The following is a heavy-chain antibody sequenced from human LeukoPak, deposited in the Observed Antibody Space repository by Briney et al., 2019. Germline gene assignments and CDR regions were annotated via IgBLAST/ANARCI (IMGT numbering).Heavy chain of an antibody. J-gene: IGHJ3*02. CDR3: AKDLGYCSGGSCYSDAFDI. CDR1: GFTFDDYA. Sequence: GGSLRLSCAASGFTFDDYAMHWVRQAPGKGVEWVSGISWNSGSIGYADSVKGRFTISRDNAKNSLYLQMNSLRAEDMALYYCAKDLGYCSGGSCYSDAFDIWGQGTMVTVSS. CDR2: ISWNSGSI. V-gene: IGHV3-9*03. D-gene: IGHD2-15*01.